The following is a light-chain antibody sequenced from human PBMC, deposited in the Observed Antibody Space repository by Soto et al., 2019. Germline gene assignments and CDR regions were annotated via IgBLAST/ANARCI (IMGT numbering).Light chain of an antibody. J-gene: IGKJ4*01. CDR1: QSVSSY. CDR2: DAS. V-gene: IGKV3-11*01. Sequence: EIVLTQSPATQSLSPGERATLSCRASQSVSSYLAWYQQKPGQAPRLLIYDASNRATGIPARFSGSGSGTDFTLTISSLEPEDFAVYYCQRRSNWPLTFGGGTKVEIK. CDR3: QRRSNWPLT.